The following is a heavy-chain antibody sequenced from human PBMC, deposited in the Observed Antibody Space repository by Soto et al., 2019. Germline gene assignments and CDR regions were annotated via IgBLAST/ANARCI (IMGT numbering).Heavy chain of an antibody. D-gene: IGHD6-13*01. V-gene: IGHV4-34*01. Sequence: QVQLQQWGAGLLNPSETLSLTCAVSGGSFSDYYWNWIRQHPGKGLEWIGEIDHTGSTSYNPSLKGRVSMSAASSKNQFSLKMPSVTAADTAVYYCAREVAAAGTRRYYFYGMHVWGQGTTVSVSS. CDR3: AREVAAAGTRRYYFYGMHV. J-gene: IGHJ6*01. CDR2: IDHTGST. CDR1: GGSFSDYY.